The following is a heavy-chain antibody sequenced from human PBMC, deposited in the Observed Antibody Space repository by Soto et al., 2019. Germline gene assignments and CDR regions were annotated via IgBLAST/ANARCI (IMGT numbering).Heavy chain of an antibody. CDR2: ITGSSSYI. CDR1: GFTFSSYS. V-gene: IGHV3-21*02. Sequence: EVPLVESGGGLVKPGWSLRLSCAASGFTFSSYSMNWVRQAPGKGLEWVSSITGSSSYIYYADSVKGRFTISRDNAKNSLYLQMNSLRAEDTAVYYCARDVDYYDSSAYWAYWGQGTLVTVSS. D-gene: IGHD3-22*01. J-gene: IGHJ4*02. CDR3: ARDVDYYDSSAYWAY.